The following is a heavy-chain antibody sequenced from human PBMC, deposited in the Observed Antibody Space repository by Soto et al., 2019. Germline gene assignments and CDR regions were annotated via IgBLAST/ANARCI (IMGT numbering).Heavy chain of an antibody. CDR2: IYYSGST. V-gene: IGHV4-61*01. Sequence: TLSLTCTVSGGSVSSGSYYWSWIRQPPGKGLEWIGYIYYSGSTNYNPSLKSRVTISVDTSKNQFSLKLSSVTAADTAVYYCARGASITMVRGVLYNWFDPWGQGTLVTVSS. CDR3: ARGASITMVRGVLYNWFDP. J-gene: IGHJ5*02. CDR1: GGSVSSGSYY. D-gene: IGHD3-10*01.